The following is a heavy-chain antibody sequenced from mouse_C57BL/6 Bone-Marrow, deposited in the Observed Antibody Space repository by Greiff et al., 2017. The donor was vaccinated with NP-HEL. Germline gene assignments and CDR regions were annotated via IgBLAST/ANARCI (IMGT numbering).Heavy chain of an antibody. Sequence: EVQVVESGGDLVKPGGSLKLSCAASGFTFSSYGMSWVRQTPDKRLEWVATISSGGSYTYYPDSVKGRFTISRDNAKNTLYLQMSSLKSEDTAMYYCARDSSGQYYFDYWGQGTTLTVSS. CDR2: ISSGGSYT. D-gene: IGHD3-2*02. CDR3: ARDSSGQYYFDY. CDR1: GFTFSSYG. J-gene: IGHJ2*01. V-gene: IGHV5-6*01.